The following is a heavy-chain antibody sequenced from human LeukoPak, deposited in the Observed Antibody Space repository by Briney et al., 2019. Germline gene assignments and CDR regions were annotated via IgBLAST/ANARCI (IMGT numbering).Heavy chain of an antibody. Sequence: GGSLRLSCAAPGFTFNNYYMSWVRQAPGKGLEWVANINQDGSAKHYIDSVKGRFTISRDNAKKSVYLQMDSLRAEDTAVYYCARSLWPEDFWGQGTLVTVSS. D-gene: IGHD2/OR15-2a*01. CDR2: INQDGSAK. V-gene: IGHV3-7*01. J-gene: IGHJ4*02. CDR3: ARSLWPEDF. CDR1: GFTFNNYY.